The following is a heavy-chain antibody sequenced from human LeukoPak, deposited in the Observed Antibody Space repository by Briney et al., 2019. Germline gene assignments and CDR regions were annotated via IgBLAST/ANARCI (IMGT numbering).Heavy chain of an antibody. V-gene: IGHV1-2*02. Sequence: ASATVSCKASGYTFTDFYMHWVRQAPGQGLEWMGWINPNTGGTNSAQNFQGRVTMTRETSISTAYMELSKLRSDDTAVYYCAREGTASSSPNWFDPWGQGTLVTVSS. CDR2: INPNTGGT. CDR1: GYTFTDFY. D-gene: IGHD6-13*01. CDR3: AREGTASSSPNWFDP. J-gene: IGHJ5*02.